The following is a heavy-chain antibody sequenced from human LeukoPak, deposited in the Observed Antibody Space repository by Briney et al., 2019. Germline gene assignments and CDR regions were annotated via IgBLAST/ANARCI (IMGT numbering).Heavy chain of an antibody. CDR3: AIGSGWYECDY. V-gene: IGHV4-59*01. CDR1: GCSISSYY. J-gene: IGHJ4*02. CDR2: IYYSGST. D-gene: IGHD6-19*01. Sequence: KPSETLSLTCTVSGCSISSYYLSWIRQPPGKGLEWIGYIYYSGSTNYNPSLKSRVTISVDTSKNQFSLKLSSVTAADTAVYYCAIGSGWYECDYWGQGTLVTVSS.